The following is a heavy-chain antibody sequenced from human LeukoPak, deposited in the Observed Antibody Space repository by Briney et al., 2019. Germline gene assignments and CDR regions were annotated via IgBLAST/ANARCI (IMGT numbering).Heavy chain of an antibody. V-gene: IGHV3-21*01. J-gene: IGHJ4*02. D-gene: IGHD3-16*01. CDR3: ARDQSKGINVLDY. Sequence: GGSLRLSCAASGFTFSSYSMNWVRQAPGKGLEWVSSISSSSSYIYYADSVKGRFTISRDNAKNSLYLQMNSLRAEDTAVYYCARDQSKGINVLDYWGQGTLVTVSS. CDR1: GFTFSSYS. CDR2: ISSSSSYI.